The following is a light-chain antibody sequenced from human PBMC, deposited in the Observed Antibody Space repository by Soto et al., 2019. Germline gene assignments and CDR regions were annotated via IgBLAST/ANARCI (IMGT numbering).Light chain of an antibody. CDR2: AAS. J-gene: IGKJ4*01. CDR1: QSLGTN. CDR3: QQYNHWPLT. V-gene: IGKV3D-15*01. Sequence: EVLMTQSPATLSVAPGERATLSCRASQSLGTNLAWYQQKPGQTPRLLIYAASTRGTGVPARFSGSGSWTDFTLTITSLQSEDFAVYYCQQYNHWPLTFGRGTKVEL.